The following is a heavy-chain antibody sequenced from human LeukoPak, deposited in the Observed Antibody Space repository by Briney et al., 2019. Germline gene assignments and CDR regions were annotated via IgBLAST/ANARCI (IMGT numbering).Heavy chain of an antibody. V-gene: IGHV4-34*01. J-gene: IGHJ6*02. D-gene: IGHD6-6*01. CDR3: ARGNIAARQGSPYYYYGMDV. CDR2: INHSGST. CDR1: GGSFGGYY. Sequence: SETLSLTCAVYGGSFGGYYWSWIRQPPGKGLEWIGEINHSGSTNYNPSLKSRVTISVDTSKNQFSLKLSSVTAADTAVYYCARGNIAARQGSPYYYYGMDVWGQGTTVTVSS.